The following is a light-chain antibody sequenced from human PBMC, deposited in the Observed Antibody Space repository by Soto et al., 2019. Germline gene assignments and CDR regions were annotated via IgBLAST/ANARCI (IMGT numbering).Light chain of an antibody. CDR2: DAS. CDR3: QQYNSYSGT. CDR1: QSISSW. V-gene: IGKV1-5*01. Sequence: DIQMTQSPSTLSASVGDRFTMTCRSSQSISSWLAWYQQKPGKAPKLLIYDASSLESGVPSRFGGSGSGTEFTLTISSLQPDDFATYYCQQYNSYSGTFGQGTKVDI. J-gene: IGKJ1*01.